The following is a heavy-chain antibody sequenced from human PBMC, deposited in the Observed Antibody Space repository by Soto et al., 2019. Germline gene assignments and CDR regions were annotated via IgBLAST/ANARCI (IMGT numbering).Heavy chain of an antibody. J-gene: IGHJ4*02. CDR1: GFTFSSYE. D-gene: IGHD3-22*01. CDR3: ARVRYYDSSGYYYGLGY. Sequence: ESGGGLVQPGGSLRLSCAASGFTFSSYEMNWVRQAPGKGLEWVSYISSSGSTIYYADSVKGRFTISRDNAKNSLYLQMNSLRAEDTAVYYCARVRYYDSSGYYYGLGYWGQGTLVTVSS. CDR2: ISSSGSTI. V-gene: IGHV3-48*03.